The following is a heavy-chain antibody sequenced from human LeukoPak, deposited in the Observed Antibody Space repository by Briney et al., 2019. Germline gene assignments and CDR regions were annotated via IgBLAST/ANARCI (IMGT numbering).Heavy chain of an antibody. V-gene: IGHV1-18*01. CDR3: ARSYNDYGDY. J-gene: IGHJ4*02. CDR2: ISAYNGNT. D-gene: IGHD3-10*01. CDR1: VYTFTNYG. Sequence: ASVTVSCKASVYTFTNYGISWVRQAPGQGLEWMGWISAYNGNTNYAQKLQGRVTITTDTSTSTAYMELRGLRSDDTAVYYCARSYNDYGDYWGQGTLVTVSS.